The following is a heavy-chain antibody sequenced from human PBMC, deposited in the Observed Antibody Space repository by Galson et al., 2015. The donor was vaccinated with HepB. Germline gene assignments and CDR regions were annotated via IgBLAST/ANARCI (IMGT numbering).Heavy chain of an antibody. CDR3: ARDLRTQRYSYGLSDY. CDR1: GGSVSSGSYY. CDR2: IYTSGST. D-gene: IGHD5-18*01. Sequence: TLSLTCTVSGGSVSSGSYYWSWIRQPAGKGLEWIGRIYTSGSTNYNPSLKSRVTMSVDTSKNQFSLKLSSVTAADTAVYYCARDLRTQRYSYGLSDYWGQGTLVTVSS. J-gene: IGHJ4*02. V-gene: IGHV4-61*02.